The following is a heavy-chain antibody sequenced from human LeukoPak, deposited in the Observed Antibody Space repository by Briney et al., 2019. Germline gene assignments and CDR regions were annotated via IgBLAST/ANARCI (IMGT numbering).Heavy chain of an antibody. CDR3: AREAGGYDAYYFDY. V-gene: IGHV3-33*01. Sequence: RTGGSLRLSCAASGFTFSSYGMHWVRQAPGKGLEWMAVIWYDGSNKYYADSVKGRFTISRDNSKNTLYLQMNSLRAEDTAVYYCAREAGGYDAYYFDYWGQGTLVTVSS. D-gene: IGHD5-12*01. CDR2: IWYDGSNK. CDR1: GFTFSSYG. J-gene: IGHJ4*02.